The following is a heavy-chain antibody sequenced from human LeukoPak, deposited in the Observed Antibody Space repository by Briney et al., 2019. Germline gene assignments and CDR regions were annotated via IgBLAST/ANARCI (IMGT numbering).Heavy chain of an antibody. CDR3: ARGPYYFDSSGYYQPFHY. CDR1: GFTVSSNH. D-gene: IGHD3-22*01. J-gene: IGHJ4*02. Sequence: GGSLRLSXAASGFTVSSNHMSWVRQAPGKGLEWVSVIYSGGRTYYSDSVKGRFTISRDNSKNTLYLQMKSLRAEDTAVYYCARGPYYFDSSGYYQPFHYWGQGTLVTVSS. V-gene: IGHV3-53*01. CDR2: IYSGGRT.